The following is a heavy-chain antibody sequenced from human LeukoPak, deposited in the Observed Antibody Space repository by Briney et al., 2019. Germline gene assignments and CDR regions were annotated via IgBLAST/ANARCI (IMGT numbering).Heavy chain of an antibody. V-gene: IGHV4-39*07. CDR1: GDSIGSSSYY. J-gene: IGHJ4*02. D-gene: IGHD6-6*01. CDR2: IYYSGST. Sequence: PSETLSLTCTVSGDSIGSSSYYWGWIRQPPGKGLEWIGSIYYSGSTYYNPSLKSRVTISVDTSKNQFSLKLSSVTAADTAVYYCARRVSSSSSGFDYWGQGTLVTVSS. CDR3: ARRVSSSSSGFDY.